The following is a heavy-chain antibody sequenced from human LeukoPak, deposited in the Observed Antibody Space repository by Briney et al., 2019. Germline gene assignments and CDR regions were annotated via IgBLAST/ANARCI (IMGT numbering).Heavy chain of an antibody. V-gene: IGHV4-39*07. CDR1: GGSFISSSYY. CDR3: ARWGTYASTSNWFDP. Sequence: MPSETLSLTCTVSGGSFISSSYYWGWVRQPPGKGLEWIGSIYYSGSTSYNPSLKSRVTISVDTSKNQFSLSLSSVTAADTAVYYCARWGTYASTSNWFDPWGQGTLVTVSS. CDR2: IYYSGST. J-gene: IGHJ5*02. D-gene: IGHD2-2*01.